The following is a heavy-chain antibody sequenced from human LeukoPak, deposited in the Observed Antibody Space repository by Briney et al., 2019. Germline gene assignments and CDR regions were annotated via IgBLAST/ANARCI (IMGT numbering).Heavy chain of an antibody. CDR3: ARDPRGYYDSSGEFQH. Sequence: GASVKVSCKASGGTFSSYAISWVRQAPGQGLEWMGRIIPILGIANYAQKFQGRVTITADKSTSTAYMELSSLRSEDTAVYYCARDPRGYYDSSGEFQHWGQGTLVTV. J-gene: IGHJ1*01. CDR1: GGTFSSYA. D-gene: IGHD3-22*01. V-gene: IGHV1-69*04. CDR2: IIPILGIA.